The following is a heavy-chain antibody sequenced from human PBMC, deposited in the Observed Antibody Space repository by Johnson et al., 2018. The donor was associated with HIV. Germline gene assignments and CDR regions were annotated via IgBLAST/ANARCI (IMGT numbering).Heavy chain of an antibody. V-gene: IGHV3-30-3*01. D-gene: IGHD1-14*01. CDR1: GFTVSSNY. CDR2: ISYDGSNK. J-gene: IGHJ3*02. CDR3: TTEKHAPRAFDI. Sequence: QVQLVESGGGLVQPGGSLRLSCAASGFTVSSNYMSWVRQAPGKGLEWVAVISYDGSNKYYADSVKGRFTISRDNSKNTLYLQMNSLKTEDTAVYYCTTEKHAPRAFDIWGQGTMVTVSS.